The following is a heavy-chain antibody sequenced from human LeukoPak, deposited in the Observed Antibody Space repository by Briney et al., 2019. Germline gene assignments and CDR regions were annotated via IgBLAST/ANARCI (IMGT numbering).Heavy chain of an antibody. CDR3: ARVMKMVWIIHYYGMDV. CDR2: ISSSGDTI. Sequence: PGGSLRLSCAASGFTFSDYYMSWIRQAPGKGLEWVSYISSSGDTIYYADSVKGRFTISRDNAKNSLYLQMNSLRAEDTAVYYCARVMKMVWIIHYYGMDVWGQGTTVTVSS. J-gene: IGHJ6*02. CDR1: GFTFSDYY. D-gene: IGHD5-24*01. V-gene: IGHV3-11*01.